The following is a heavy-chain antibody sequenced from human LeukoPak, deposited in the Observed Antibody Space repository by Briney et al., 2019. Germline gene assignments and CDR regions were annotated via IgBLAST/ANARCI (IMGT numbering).Heavy chain of an antibody. CDR1: GYSISSDKY. J-gene: IGHJ5*02. D-gene: IGHD6-19*01. CDR3: ARSHSGWQGHNNWFDP. V-gene: IGHV4-38-2*01. CDR2: IYHTGST. Sequence: SETLSLTCEVSGYSISSDKYWGWIRLSPGKGLEWIGTIYHTGSTFYNPSLKSRVSISVDTSKTQFSLRFTSVPAADTAVYYCARSHSGWQGHNNWFDPWGQGTLVTVSS.